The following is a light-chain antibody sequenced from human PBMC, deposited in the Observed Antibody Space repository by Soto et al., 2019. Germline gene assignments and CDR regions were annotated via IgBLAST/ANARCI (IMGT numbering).Light chain of an antibody. V-gene: IGLV1-36*01. CDR2: YDD. CDR1: SSNIGNNA. CDR3: AAWDDSLNHVV. J-gene: IGLJ2*01. Sequence: QSVLTQPPSVSDAPRQRVTISCSGSSSNIGNNAVNWYQQLPGKAPKLLIYYDDLLPSGVSDRFSGSKSGTSASLAISGLQSEDEADYYCAAWDDSLNHVVFGGGTKVTVL.